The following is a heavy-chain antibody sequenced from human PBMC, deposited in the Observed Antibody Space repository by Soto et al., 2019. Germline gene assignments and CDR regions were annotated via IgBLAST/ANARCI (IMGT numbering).Heavy chain of an antibody. CDR2: INHSGST. CDR3: ARGNSSSLYGIRYSYYAMDV. D-gene: IGHD6-13*01. J-gene: IGHJ6*02. CDR1: GGSFSGYY. Sequence: SETLSLTCAVYGGSFSGYYWSWIRQPPGKGLEWIGEINHSGSTNYNPSLKSRVTISVDTSKNQFSLKLSSVTAADTAVYYCARGNSSSLYGIRYSYYAMDVWGQGTTVTVSS. V-gene: IGHV4-34*01.